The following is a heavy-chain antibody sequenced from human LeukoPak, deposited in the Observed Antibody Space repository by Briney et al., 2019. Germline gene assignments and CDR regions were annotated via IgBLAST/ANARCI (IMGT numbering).Heavy chain of an antibody. CDR2: IHYSGST. Sequence: SETLSLTCTVSGGSISIGHYYWSWIRQHPERGLEWIGFIHYSGSTNYNPSLKSRVTILVDTSKNQFSLKLSSVTAADTAVYHCARGHSPVTTKVSYFQHWGQGTLVTVSS. CDR1: GGSISIGHYY. J-gene: IGHJ1*01. V-gene: IGHV4-30-4*01. CDR3: ARGHSPVTTKVSYFQH. D-gene: IGHD4-17*01.